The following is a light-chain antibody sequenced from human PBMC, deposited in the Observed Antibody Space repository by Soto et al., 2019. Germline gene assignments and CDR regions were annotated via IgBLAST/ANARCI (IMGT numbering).Light chain of an antibody. V-gene: IGKV3-20*01. J-gene: IGKJ3*01. Sequence: DIVLTQSPGTLSLSPGERATLSCRASQGVSANHLTWYQQQPGQAPRLLMCGASTRATGIPDRFSGSGSGTDFTLTISRLEPEDFAVYFCQQYSRSPFTFGPGTKVDI. CDR1: QGVSANH. CDR2: GAS. CDR3: QQYSRSPFT.